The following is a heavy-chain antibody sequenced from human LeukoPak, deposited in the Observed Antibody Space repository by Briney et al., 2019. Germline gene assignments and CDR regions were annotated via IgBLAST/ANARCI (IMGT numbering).Heavy chain of an antibody. J-gene: IGHJ4*02. Sequence: PGGSLRLSCAASGFTFSSYSMNWVRQAPGKGLEWVSSISSSSSYIYYADSVKGRFTISRDNAKNSLYLQMNSLRAEDTAVYYCARDPSGTTVTNQTLWYWGQGTLVTVSS. CDR1: GFTFSSYS. D-gene: IGHD4-11*01. CDR3: ARDPSGTTVTNQTLWY. CDR2: ISSSSSYI. V-gene: IGHV3-21*01.